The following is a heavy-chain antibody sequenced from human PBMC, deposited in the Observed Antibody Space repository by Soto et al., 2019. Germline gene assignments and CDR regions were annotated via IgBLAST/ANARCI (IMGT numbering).Heavy chain of an antibody. Sequence: PGEPMRISYRGSGYSFTSYWSGWMRQMPGKGLEWMGIIYPGDSDTRYSPSFQGQVTISADKSISTAYLQWSSLKASDTAMYYCAREPLGYCSGGSCYPSAYYYGMDVWGQGTTVTVSS. J-gene: IGHJ6*02. CDR3: AREPLGYCSGGSCYPSAYYYGMDV. D-gene: IGHD2-15*01. CDR1: GYSFTSYW. CDR2: IYPGDSDT. V-gene: IGHV5-51*01.